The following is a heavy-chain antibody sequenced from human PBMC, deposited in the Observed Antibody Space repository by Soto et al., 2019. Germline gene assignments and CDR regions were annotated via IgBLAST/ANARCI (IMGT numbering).Heavy chain of an antibody. CDR2: INPHSGGT. CDR1: GYTFTDYY. D-gene: IGHD2-15*01. J-gene: IGHJ5*02. CDR3: ARGDVRVVASFDP. Sequence: GASVKVSCKASGYTFTDYYIHWVRQAPGQGLEWMGWINPHSGGTNYAQKFQGRVTMTRDTSISTAYMELSRLISDDTAVYYCARGDVRVVASFDPWGQGALVTVSS. V-gene: IGHV1-2*02.